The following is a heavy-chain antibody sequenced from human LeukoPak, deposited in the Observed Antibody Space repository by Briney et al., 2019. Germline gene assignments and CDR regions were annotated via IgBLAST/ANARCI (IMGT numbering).Heavy chain of an antibody. Sequence: ASVKVSCKAPGYTFTSYGISWVRQAPGQGLEWMGWISAYNGNTNYAQKLQGRVTMTTDTSTSTAYMELRSLRSNDTAVYYCARAPGLEPVTRVDYWGQGTLVTVSS. D-gene: IGHD1-1*01. CDR2: ISAYNGNT. V-gene: IGHV1-18*01. CDR1: GYTFTSYG. J-gene: IGHJ4*02. CDR3: ARAPGLEPVTRVDY.